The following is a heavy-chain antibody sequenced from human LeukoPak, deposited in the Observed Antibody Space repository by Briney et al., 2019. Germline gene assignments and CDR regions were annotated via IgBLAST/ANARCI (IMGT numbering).Heavy chain of an antibody. Sequence: SGTLSLTCAVSGGSISSSNWWSWVRQPPGKGLEWIGEIYHSGSTNYNPSLKSRVTISVDRSKNQFSLKLSSVTAADTAVYYCARVYRYYYDSSGYSLYYFDYWGQGTLVTVSS. J-gene: IGHJ4*02. CDR2: IYHSGST. CDR1: GGSISSSNW. CDR3: ARVYRYYYDSSGYSLYYFDY. V-gene: IGHV4-4*02. D-gene: IGHD3-22*01.